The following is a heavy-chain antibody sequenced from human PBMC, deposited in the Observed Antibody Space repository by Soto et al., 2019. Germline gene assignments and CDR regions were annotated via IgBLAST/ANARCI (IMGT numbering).Heavy chain of an antibody. V-gene: IGHV1-69*05. D-gene: IGHD3-9*01. CDR2: IIPMYDTT. CDR3: ALQPRVLRYFDWLLPTDY. Sequence: SVKVSCKASGGTFSSYGISWVRQAPGQGLEWMGGIIPMYDTTNYAQKFRGWVTMTRDTSISTAYMELSRLRCDDTAVYYCALQPRVLRYFDWLLPTDYWGQGTLVTVSS. J-gene: IGHJ4*02. CDR1: GGTFSSYG.